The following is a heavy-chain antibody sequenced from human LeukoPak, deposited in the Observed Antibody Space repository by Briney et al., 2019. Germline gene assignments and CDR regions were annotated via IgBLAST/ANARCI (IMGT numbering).Heavy chain of an antibody. CDR2: ISYDGSNK. D-gene: IGHD4-11*01. J-gene: IGHJ4*02. CDR3: ARDLGYKVTTPL. CDR1: GFTFSSYA. V-gene: IGHV3-30-3*01. Sequence: GGSLRLSCAASGFTFSSYAMHWVRQAPGKGLEWVAVISYDGSNKYYADSVKGRFTISRDNSKNTLYLQMNSLRAEDTAVYYCARDLGYKVTTPLWGQGTLVTVSS.